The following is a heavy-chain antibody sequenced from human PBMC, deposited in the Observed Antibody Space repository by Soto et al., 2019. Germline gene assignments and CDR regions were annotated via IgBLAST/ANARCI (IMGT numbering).Heavy chain of an antibody. J-gene: IGHJ1*01. CDR3: ANSGYDSHFQH. Sequence: EVQLVESGGGLVQPGRSLRLSCAASGFTFDDYAMHWVRQAPGKGLEWVSGISWNSGSIGYADSVKGRFTISRDNAKNSLYLQMNSLRAEDTALYYCANSGYDSHFQHWGQGTLVTVSS. D-gene: IGHD5-12*01. CDR2: ISWNSGSI. V-gene: IGHV3-9*01. CDR1: GFTFDDYA.